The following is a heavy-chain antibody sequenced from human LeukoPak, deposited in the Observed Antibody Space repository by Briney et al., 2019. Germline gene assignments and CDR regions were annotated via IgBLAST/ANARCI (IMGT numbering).Heavy chain of an antibody. Sequence: ASVKVSCKASGYTFTGYYMHWVRQAPGQGLEWMGWINPNSGGTNYAQKFQGRVTMTMDTSISTAYMELSRLRSDDTAVYYCARVSGSSWARYYYYYYGMDVWGQGTTVTVS. J-gene: IGHJ6*02. D-gene: IGHD6-13*01. V-gene: IGHV1-2*02. CDR2: INPNSGGT. CDR1: GYTFTGYY. CDR3: ARVSGSSWARYYYYYYGMDV.